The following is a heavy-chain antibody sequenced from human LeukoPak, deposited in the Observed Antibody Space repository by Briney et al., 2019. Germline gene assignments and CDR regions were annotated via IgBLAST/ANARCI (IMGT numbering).Heavy chain of an antibody. CDR1: GFTFSSYS. CDR2: ISSSSSYI. D-gene: IGHD4-17*01. V-gene: IGHV3-21*04. J-gene: IGHJ3*02. Sequence: PGGSLRLSCAASGFTFSSYSMSWVRQAPGKGLEWVSSISSSSSYIYYADSVKGRFTISRDNAKNSLYLQMNSLRADDTAVYYCARQTTVTSLDLSDIWGQGTMVTVSS. CDR3: ARQTTVTSLDLSDI.